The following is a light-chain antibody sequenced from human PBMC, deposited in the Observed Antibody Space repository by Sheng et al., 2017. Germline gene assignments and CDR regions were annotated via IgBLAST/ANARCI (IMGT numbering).Light chain of an antibody. Sequence: QLVLTQPPSVSGGPRTESLHLLHWEQLQHRGQVMMFTGTSTFQEPAPKVLIYGNTHRPSGVPDRFSGSKSGTSASLAITGLQAGDEADYYCQTYDISLNLYVFGAGTKVTV. CDR3: QTYDISLNLYV. J-gene: IGLJ1*01. CDR2: GNT. CDR1: LQHRGQVM. V-gene: IGLV1-40*01.